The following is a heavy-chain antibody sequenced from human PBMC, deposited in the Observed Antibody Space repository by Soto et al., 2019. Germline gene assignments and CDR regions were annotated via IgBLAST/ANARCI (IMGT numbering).Heavy chain of an antibody. CDR2: SRNKANSYTT. CDR1: GFTFSDHY. V-gene: IGHV3-72*01. J-gene: IGHJ4*02. CDR3: TTLGVGDTPRDFDY. Sequence: EVQLAESGGGLVQPGGSLRLSCSGSGFTFSDHYLDWVRQAPGEGLEWVGRSRNKANSYTTEYAASVKGRFTISRDNSKNSRYLQMDSLKSEDTAVYYCTTLGVGDTPRDFDYWGQGTLVTVSS. D-gene: IGHD1-26*01.